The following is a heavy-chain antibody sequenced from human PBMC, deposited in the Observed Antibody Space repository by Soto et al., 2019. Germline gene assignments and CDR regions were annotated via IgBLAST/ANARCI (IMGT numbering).Heavy chain of an antibody. CDR3: ARFRVYYYGSGSYWDSNYYYYGMDV. CDR2: INHSGST. D-gene: IGHD3-10*01. V-gene: IGHV4-39*07. CDR1: GGSISSSSYY. Sequence: PSETLSLTCTVSGGSISSSSYYWGWIRQPPGKGLEWIGEINHSGSTNYNPSLKSRVTISVDTSKNQFSLKLSSVTAADTAVYYCARFRVYYYGSGSYWDSNYYYYGMDVWGQGNTVTVSS. J-gene: IGHJ6*02.